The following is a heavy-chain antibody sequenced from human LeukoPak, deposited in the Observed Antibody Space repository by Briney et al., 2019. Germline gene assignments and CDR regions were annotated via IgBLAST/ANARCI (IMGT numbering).Heavy chain of an antibody. D-gene: IGHD2-2*01. CDR3: ARDVGEYCSSVSCYASDY. CDR2: INPSSGGT. Sequence: GASVKVSCKASGYTFTGYYMHWVRQAPGQGLEWMGWINPSSGGTNYQGRVTMTRDTSISTAYMELSRLRSDDTAIYYCARDVGEYCSSVSCYASDYWGQGTLVTVSS. J-gene: IGHJ4*02. CDR1: GYTFTGYY. V-gene: IGHV1-2*02.